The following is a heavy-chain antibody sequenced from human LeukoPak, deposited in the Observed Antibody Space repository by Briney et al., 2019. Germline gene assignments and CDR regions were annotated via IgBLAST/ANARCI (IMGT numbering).Heavy chain of an antibody. CDR1: GYTFTDYY. V-gene: IGHV1-2*06. CDR3: ARIINGWYYFDY. J-gene: IGHJ4*02. D-gene: IGHD6-19*01. Sequence: ASVKVSCKAFGYTFTDYYIHWVRQAPGQGLEWMGRINPNSGGGTNYAQKFQGRVTMTGDTSISTAYMELSRLRSDDTAVYYCARIINGWYYFDYWGQGTLVTVSS. CDR2: INPNSGGGT.